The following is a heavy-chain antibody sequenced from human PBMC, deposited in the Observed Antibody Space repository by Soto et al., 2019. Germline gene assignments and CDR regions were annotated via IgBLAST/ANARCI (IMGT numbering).Heavy chain of an antibody. D-gene: IGHD5-12*01. CDR1: GYTFTGHY. Sequence: SVKLSCKASGYTFTGHYIHWARKDPEQGPEWMGQIDPQSVPTRYAQKFQGRVTMTRDMSITTVYMELNNLSPDDTAVHYCGRGGSGQIVVFYWGQGTPVTVSS. CDR3: GRGGSGQIVVFY. V-gene: IGHV1-2*06. J-gene: IGHJ4*02. CDR2: IDPQSVPT.